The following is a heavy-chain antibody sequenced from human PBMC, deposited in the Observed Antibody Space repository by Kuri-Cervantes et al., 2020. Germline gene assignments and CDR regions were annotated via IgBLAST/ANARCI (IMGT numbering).Heavy chain of an antibody. J-gene: IGHJ6*02. D-gene: IGHD4-17*01. CDR2: INPSGGST. CDR3: ARGTDDGDYIRRKSMDV. V-gene: IGHV1-46*01. CDR1: GYTFTSYY. Sequence: ASVKVSCKASGYTFTSYYMHWVRQAPGQGLEWTGIINPSGGSTSYAQKFQGRVTMTRDTPTSTVYMELSSLRSEDTAVYYCARGTDDGDYIRRKSMDVWGQGTTVTVSS.